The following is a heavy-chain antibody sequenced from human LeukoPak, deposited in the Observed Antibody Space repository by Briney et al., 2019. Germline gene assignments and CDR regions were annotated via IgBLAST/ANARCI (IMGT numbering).Heavy chain of an antibody. CDR3: AKGARLRCLDY. D-gene: IGHD4-17*01. J-gene: IGHJ4*02. CDR1: XXXXXSYA. V-gene: IGHV3-23*01. Sequence: PGVSLXXSXXXSXXXXXSYAMSWVRQAPGKGLEWVSAISGSGGSTYYADSVKGRFTISRDDSKNTLYLQMNSLRAEDTAVYYCAKGARLRCLDYWGQGTLVTVSS. CDR2: ISGSGGST.